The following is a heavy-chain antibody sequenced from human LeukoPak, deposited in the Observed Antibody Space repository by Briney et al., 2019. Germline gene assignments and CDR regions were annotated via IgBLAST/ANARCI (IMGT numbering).Heavy chain of an antibody. J-gene: IGHJ4*02. D-gene: IGHD2-15*01. V-gene: IGHV3-9*01. Sequence: GGSLRLSRAASGYTFDDYAMHWVRQAPGKGLEWVSGISWNSGSIGYADSVKGRFTISRDNAKNSLYLQMNSLRAEDTALYYCAKAKVALDYWGQGTLVTVSS. CDR3: AKAKVALDY. CDR2: ISWNSGSI. CDR1: GYTFDDYA.